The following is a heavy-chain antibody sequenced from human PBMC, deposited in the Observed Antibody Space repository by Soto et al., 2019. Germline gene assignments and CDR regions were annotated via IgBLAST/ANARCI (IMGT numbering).Heavy chain of an antibody. CDR3: ARVSSIXXRRYFDX. V-gene: IGHV1-8*01. CDR1: AYTFTIHD. D-gene: IGHD6-6*01. Sequence: GASVKVSCKASAYTFTIHDINWVLQAPGQGLEWMAGLNPHSGKTAYAQKFQGRLTMTGNASTSTAYMELSSLRSEDTAMYYCARVSSIXXRRYFDXWGQGTLVTVSS. J-gene: IGHJ4*02. CDR2: LNPHSGKT.